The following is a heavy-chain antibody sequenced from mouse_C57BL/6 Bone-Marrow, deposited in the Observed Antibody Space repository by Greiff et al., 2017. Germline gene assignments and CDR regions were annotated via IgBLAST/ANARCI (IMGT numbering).Heavy chain of an antibody. CDR3: ARLGNYVEAMDY. J-gene: IGHJ4*01. V-gene: IGHV5-2*01. D-gene: IGHD2-1*01. Sequence: EVMLVESGGGLVQPGESLKLSCESNEYEFPSHDMSWVRKTPEKRLELVAAINSDGGSTYYPDTMERRFIISRDNTKKTLFLQMSSMMSEDTALYYCARLGNYVEAMDYWGQGTSVTVSS. CDR1: EYEFPSHD. CDR2: INSDGGST.